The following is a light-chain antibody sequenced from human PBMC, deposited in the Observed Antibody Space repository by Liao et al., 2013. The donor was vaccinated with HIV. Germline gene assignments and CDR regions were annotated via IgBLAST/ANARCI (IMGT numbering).Light chain of an antibody. CDR2: YDS. V-gene: IGLV3-21*01. Sequence: SYELTQAPSVSVAPGKTARITCGGNNIGSKSVHWYQQKPGQAPVLVIYYDSDRPSGIPERFSGSNSGNTATLTISRVEAGDEADYYCQAWDSSTGIFGTGTKVTVL. J-gene: IGLJ1*01. CDR1: NIGSKS. CDR3: QAWDSSTGI.